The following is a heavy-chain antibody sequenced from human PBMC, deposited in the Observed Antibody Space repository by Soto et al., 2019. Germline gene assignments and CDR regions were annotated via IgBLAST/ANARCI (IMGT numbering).Heavy chain of an antibody. J-gene: IGHJ6*03. CDR1: GVSIISYY. Sequence: SETLSLTCTVSGVSIISYYWSCIRQPPVKGLEWIGYIYYSGSTNYNPSLKSRGTISVDTSKNQFSLKLSSVTAADTAGYYCGRERYFSSNSCYSRIYYYMDVWGKGTTVTVSS. V-gene: IGHV4-59*01. D-gene: IGHD2-2*01. CDR2: IYYSGST. CDR3: GRERYFSSNSCYSRIYYYMDV.